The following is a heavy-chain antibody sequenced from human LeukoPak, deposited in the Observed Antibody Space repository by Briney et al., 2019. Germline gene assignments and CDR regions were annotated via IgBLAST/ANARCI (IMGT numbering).Heavy chain of an antibody. CDR2: ISYDGSNK. D-gene: IGHD3-10*01. J-gene: IGHJ6*03. Sequence: PGGSLRLSCAASGFTFSSYAMHWVRQAPGKGLEWVAVISYDGSNKYYADSVKGRFTISRDNSKNTLYLQMNSLRAEDTAVYYCARDPRGGQYYYYYMDVWGKGTTVTVSS. CDR3: ARDPRGGQYYYYYMDV. CDR1: GFTFSSYA. V-gene: IGHV3-30*04.